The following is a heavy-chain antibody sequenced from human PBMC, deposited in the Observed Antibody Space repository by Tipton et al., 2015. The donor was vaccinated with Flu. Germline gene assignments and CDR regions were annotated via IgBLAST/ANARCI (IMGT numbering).Heavy chain of an antibody. D-gene: IGHD3-10*01. CDR2: INPDGSEI. CDR1: SSGSYY. CDR3: VRAIAASGSL. Sequence: SSGSYYWGWIRQPPGKGLEWVAVINPDGSEIHYRDSVKGRFTLSRDNARNLASLQMRSLRVEDTALYYCVRAIAASGSLWGQGALITVSS. J-gene: IGHJ4*02. V-gene: IGHV3-7*04.